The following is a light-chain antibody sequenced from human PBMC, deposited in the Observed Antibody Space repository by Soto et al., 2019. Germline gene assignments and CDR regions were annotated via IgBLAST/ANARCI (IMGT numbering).Light chain of an antibody. CDR1: QSISSY. V-gene: IGKV1-39*01. J-gene: IGKJ1*01. CDR3: QQSYSRPRT. CDR2: TAS. Sequence: DIQMTQSPSTLSASVGDRVXITXXASQSISSYINWYQQKPGKAPNLLIYTASSLESGVPSRFSGSGSGTDFTLTITSLQPEDFATYFCQQSYSRPRTFGQGTKVDI.